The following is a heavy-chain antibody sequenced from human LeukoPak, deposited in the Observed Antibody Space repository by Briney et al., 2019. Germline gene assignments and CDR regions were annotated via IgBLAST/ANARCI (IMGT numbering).Heavy chain of an antibody. CDR1: GFTFSSYS. J-gene: IGHJ6*03. V-gene: IGHV3-48*01. D-gene: IGHD6-13*01. CDR2: ISSSSSTI. CDR3: ARDSSAAGTRYYYYYMDV. Sequence: GGSLRLSCAASGFTFSSYSMNWVRQAPGKGLEWVSYISSSSSTIYYADSVKGRFTISRDNAKNSLYLQMNSLRAEDTAVYYCARDSSAAGTRYYYYYMDVWGKGTTVTVSS.